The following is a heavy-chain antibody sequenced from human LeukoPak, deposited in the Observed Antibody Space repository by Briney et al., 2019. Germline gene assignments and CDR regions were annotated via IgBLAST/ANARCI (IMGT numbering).Heavy chain of an antibody. CDR2: INPSGGST. V-gene: IGHV1-46*01. J-gene: IGHJ4*02. Sequence: ASVKVSYKASGYTFTSYYMHWVRQAPGQGLEWMGIINPSGGSTSYAQKFQGRVTMTRDMSTSTVYLELSSLRSEDTAVYFCARGRMNSFYGSDGYFPRDFWGQGTLVTVSS. CDR1: GYTFTSYY. CDR3: ARGRMNSFYGSDGYFPRDF. D-gene: IGHD3-22*01.